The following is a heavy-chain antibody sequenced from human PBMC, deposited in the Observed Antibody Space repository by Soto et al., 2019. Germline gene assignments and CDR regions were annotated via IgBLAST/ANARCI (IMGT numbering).Heavy chain of an antibody. CDR3: ARHSGYDYVFDY. V-gene: IGHV1-2*02. CDR1: GYSFTGYY. D-gene: IGHD5-12*01. CDR2: INPNNGDT. Sequence: QVQLVQSGAEVRKPGASVKVSCKASGYSFTGYYIHWVRQAPGQGLEWMGWINPNNGDTHFAQKFQGRVTMTRDTSTSPAYMELSSLTFDDTAVYYCARHSGYDYVFDYWGQGTLVTVSS. J-gene: IGHJ4*02.